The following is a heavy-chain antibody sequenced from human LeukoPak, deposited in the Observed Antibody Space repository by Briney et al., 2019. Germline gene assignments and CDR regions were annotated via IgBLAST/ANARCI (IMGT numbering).Heavy chain of an antibody. CDR1: GYSISRGYY. J-gene: IGHJ1*01. CDR2: IHHSGST. D-gene: IGHD4-23*01. V-gene: IGHV4-38-2*02. Sequence: SETLSLTCTVSGYSISRGYYWGWIRQPPGKGLEWIGSIHHSGSTNYNRSLKSRLTIPLDPSNNQISLKLSSVTAADTAVYYCARAYGGNSQYFQHWGQGTLVTVSS. CDR3: ARAYGGNSQYFQH.